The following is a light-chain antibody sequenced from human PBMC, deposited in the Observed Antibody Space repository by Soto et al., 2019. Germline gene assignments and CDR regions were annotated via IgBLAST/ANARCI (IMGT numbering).Light chain of an antibody. CDR3: SSYTSGRTFYV. CDR2: DVS. CDR1: SSDIGGYNY. Sequence: QSVLTQPASVSGSPGQSITISCTGTSSDIGGYNYVSWFQQHPGKAPKLMISDVSNRPSGVSNRFSGSKSGNTASLTISGLQAEDEADYYCSSYTSGRTFYVFGTGTKVTVL. V-gene: IGLV2-14*01. J-gene: IGLJ1*01.